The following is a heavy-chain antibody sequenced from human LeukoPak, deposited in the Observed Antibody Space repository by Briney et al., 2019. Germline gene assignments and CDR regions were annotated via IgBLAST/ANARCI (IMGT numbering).Heavy chain of an antibody. CDR2: INSDGSST. CDR1: GLTFSSYW. D-gene: IGHD1-26*01. J-gene: IGHJ4*02. CDR3: ARGTGSYYSLGY. V-gene: IGHV3-74*01. Sequence: GGSLRLSCAASGLTFSSYWMHWVRHAPGKGLVWVSRINSDGSSTSYADSVKGRFTISRDNAKNTLYLQMDSLRAEDTAMYYCARGTGSYYSLGYWGQGTLVTVSS.